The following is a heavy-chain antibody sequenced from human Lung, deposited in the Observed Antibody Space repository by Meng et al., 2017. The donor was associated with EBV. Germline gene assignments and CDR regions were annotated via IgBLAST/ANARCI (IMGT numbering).Heavy chain of an antibody. V-gene: IGHV6-1*01. Sequence: VQFQPPVAVPGKALQNTSPTCVLSGDSVSSSSAAWIWIRQSPSRGLGWLGRTYYRSKWYNDYAVFVKSRITINPDTSKNQFSLQLNSVTPEDTAVYYCARGATSVFDLWGRGTLVTVSS. J-gene: IGHJ2*01. CDR3: ARGATSVFDL. CDR2: TYYRSKWYN. CDR1: GDSVSSSSAA.